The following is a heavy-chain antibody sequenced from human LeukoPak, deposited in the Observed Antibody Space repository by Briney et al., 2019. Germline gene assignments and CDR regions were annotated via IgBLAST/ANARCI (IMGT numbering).Heavy chain of an antibody. CDR1: GGTFSSYA. J-gene: IGHJ4*02. CDR2: IIPIFGTA. D-gene: IGHD6-19*01. Sequence: SVKVSCKASGGTFSSYAISWVRQAPGQGLEWMGGIIPIFGTANYAQKFQGRVTITADESTSTAYMELSSLRSEDTAVYYRASPGIAVADNDYWGQGTLVTVSS. V-gene: IGHV1-69*13. CDR3: ASPGIAVADNDY.